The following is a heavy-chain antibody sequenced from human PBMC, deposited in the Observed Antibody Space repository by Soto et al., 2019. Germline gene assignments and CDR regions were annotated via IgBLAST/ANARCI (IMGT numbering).Heavy chain of an antibody. V-gene: IGHV3-30*18. CDR1: GVSLNNSA. CDR2: GSQGGITT. J-gene: IGHJ4*02. Sequence: CASSGVSLNNSAMHGSCQKQSKGLEWVAVGSQGGITTHYGDSWKGRFTSSRDSSKYTVSLEMTSLRAEDTAVYYCEKGGRQWLVTPDFKYWGQGSLVTVSS. D-gene: IGHD6-19*01. CDR3: EKGGRQWLVTPDFKY.